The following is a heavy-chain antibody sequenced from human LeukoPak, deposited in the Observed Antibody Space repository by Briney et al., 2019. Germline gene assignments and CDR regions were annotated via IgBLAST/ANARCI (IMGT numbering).Heavy chain of an antibody. V-gene: IGHV3-20*04. D-gene: IGHD1-26*01. Sequence: GGSLRVSCVPRIHSFYLYGRIWVRQAPGKGLEWVSGINWNGGSTGYADSVKGRFTISRDNAKNSLYLQKTSLRAEDTALYYCTRAALKAGATDFDYWGQGTLVTVSS. CDR2: INWNGGST. CDR1: IHSFYLYG. CDR3: TRAALKAGATDFDY. J-gene: IGHJ4*02.